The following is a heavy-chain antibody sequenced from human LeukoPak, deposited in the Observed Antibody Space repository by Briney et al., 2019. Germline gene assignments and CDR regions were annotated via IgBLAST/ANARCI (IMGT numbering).Heavy chain of an antibody. D-gene: IGHD3-3*01. V-gene: IGHV1-46*01. Sequence: PGGSLRLSCAASGFTFSSYAMHWVRQAPGQGLEWMGIINPSGGSTSYAQKFQGRVTMTRDTSTSTVYMELSSLRSEDTAVYYCARGALYDFWSGYYGYWGQGTLVTVSS. CDR1: GFTFSSYA. CDR2: INPSGGST. CDR3: ARGALYDFWSGYYGY. J-gene: IGHJ4*02.